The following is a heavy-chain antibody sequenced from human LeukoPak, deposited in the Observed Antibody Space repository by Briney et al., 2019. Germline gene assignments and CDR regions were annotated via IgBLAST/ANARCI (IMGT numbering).Heavy chain of an antibody. J-gene: IGHJ6*03. V-gene: IGHV3-33*01. Sequence: PGRSLRLSCAASGFTFSSYGMHWVRQAPGKGLEWVAVIWYDGSNKYYADSVKGRFTISRDNSKNTLYLQMNSLRAEDTAVYYCATCSSADECGYYYYYMDVWGKGTTVTVSS. D-gene: IGHD2-15*01. CDR1: GFTFSSYG. CDR3: ATCSSADECGYYYYYMDV. CDR2: IWYDGSNK.